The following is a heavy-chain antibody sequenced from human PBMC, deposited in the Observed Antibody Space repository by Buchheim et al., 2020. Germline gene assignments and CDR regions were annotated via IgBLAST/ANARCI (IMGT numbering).Heavy chain of an antibody. Sequence: EVFLVESGGHLVQPGGSLRLSCAASGFPLGGYEMNWVRQAPGKGLECIAYISASGGRTYYVDSVRGRFTISRDNAKNSLYLQMSSLRVEDTAVYYCATDPHYPSGSYWGRGTL. J-gene: IGHJ1*01. CDR2: ISASGGRT. CDR3: ATDPHYPSGSY. CDR1: GFPLGGYE. V-gene: IGHV3-48*03. D-gene: IGHD3-10*01.